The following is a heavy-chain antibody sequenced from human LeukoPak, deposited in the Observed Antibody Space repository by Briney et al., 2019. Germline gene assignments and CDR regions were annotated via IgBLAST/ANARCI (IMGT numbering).Heavy chain of an antibody. CDR2: ISGSGGST. D-gene: IGHD2-15*01. J-gene: IGHJ4*02. CDR1: GFTFSSYA. Sequence: GGSLRLSCAASGFTFSSYAMSWVRQAPGKGLEWVSAISGSGGSTYYADSVKGRFTISRDNSKNTLYLQMNSLRAEDTAVYYCAKGVGSKSWIPYYFDYWGQGTLVTVSS. CDR3: AKGVGSKSWIPYYFDY. V-gene: IGHV3-23*01.